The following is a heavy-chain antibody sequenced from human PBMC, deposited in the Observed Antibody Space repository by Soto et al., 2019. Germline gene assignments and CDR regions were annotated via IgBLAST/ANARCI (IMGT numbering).Heavy chain of an antibody. V-gene: IGHV3-21*01. Sequence: GGSLRLSCAASGFTFSSYSMNWVRQAPGKGLEWVSSISSSSSYIYYADSVKGRFTISRDNAKNSLYLQMNSLRAEDTAVYYCARVKSRWYYYDSSGYYYFDYWGQGTLVTVSS. J-gene: IGHJ4*02. CDR2: ISSSSSYI. CDR3: ARVKSRWYYYDSSGYYYFDY. CDR1: GFTFSSYS. D-gene: IGHD3-22*01.